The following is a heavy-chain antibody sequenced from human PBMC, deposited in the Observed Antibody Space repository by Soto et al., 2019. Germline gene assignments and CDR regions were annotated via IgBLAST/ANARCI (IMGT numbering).Heavy chain of an antibody. J-gene: IGHJ6*02. CDR1: GGSFSGYY. D-gene: IGHD6-19*01. CDR2: INHSGST. V-gene: IGHV4-34*01. CDR3: ARAPSIAVAGTKYYYYGMDV. Sequence: QVQLQQWGAGLLKPSETLSLTCAVYGGSFSGYYWSWIRQPPGKGLEWIGEINHSGSTNYNPSLKSRVTISVDTSKNQFSLKLSSVTAADTAVYYCARAPSIAVAGTKYYYYGMDVWGQGTTVTVSS.